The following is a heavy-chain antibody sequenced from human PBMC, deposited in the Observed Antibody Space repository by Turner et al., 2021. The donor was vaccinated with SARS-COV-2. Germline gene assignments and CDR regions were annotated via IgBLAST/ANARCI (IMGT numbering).Heavy chain of an antibody. J-gene: IGHJ4*02. D-gene: IGHD3-3*01. Sequence: QVQLVESGGGVVQPGRSLRLSCSASGFTFSTYAMHWVRQAPGKGVEWVAVISYDGSNKYYADSVKGRFTISRDNSKNTLYLQMNSLRAEDTAVYYCARARGSTYYSAFDYWGQETLVTVSS. CDR1: GFTFSTYA. CDR3: ARARGSTYYSAFDY. V-gene: IGHV3-30-3*01. CDR2: ISYDGSNK.